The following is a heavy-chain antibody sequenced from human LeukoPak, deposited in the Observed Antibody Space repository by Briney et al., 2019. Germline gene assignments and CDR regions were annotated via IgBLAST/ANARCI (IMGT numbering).Heavy chain of an antibody. CDR2: IYYSGGT. Sequence: SETLSLTCTVSGGSISSYCWSWIRQPPGKGLEWIGRIYYSGGTNYNPSLKSRVTISVDTSKNQFSLKLNSVTAADTAVYYCARHKTLVVTHPLDYWGQGTLVTVSS. D-gene: IGHD3-22*01. CDR3: ARHKTLVVTHPLDY. CDR1: GGSISSYC. V-gene: IGHV4-59*08. J-gene: IGHJ4*02.